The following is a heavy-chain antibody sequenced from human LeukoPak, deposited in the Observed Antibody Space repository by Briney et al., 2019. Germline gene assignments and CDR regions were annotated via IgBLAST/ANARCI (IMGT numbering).Heavy chain of an antibody. CDR1: GGSISSYY. CDR3: ARDRNSGYDLYYYYGMDV. CDR2: IYYSGCT. Sequence: SETLSLTCTVSGGSISSYYWSWIRQPPGKGLEWIGYIYYSGCTNYNPSLKSRVTISVDTSKNQFSLKLSSVTAADTAVYYCARDRNSGYDLYYYYGMDVWGQGTTVTVSS. V-gene: IGHV4-59*01. J-gene: IGHJ6*02. D-gene: IGHD5-12*01.